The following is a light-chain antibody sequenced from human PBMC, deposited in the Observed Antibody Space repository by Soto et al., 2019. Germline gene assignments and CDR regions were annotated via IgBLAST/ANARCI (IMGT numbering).Light chain of an antibody. CDR2: AAS. J-gene: IGKJ1*01. Sequence: AIQVTQSPSAMSSSVGDRVTITCRASQVSSNYLAWFQRQPWKATKLLIYAASSLQSGVPSRFSGSGSGTDFTLTISSLQPEDFATYYCLQDYNYPWTFGQGTKVDIK. CDR3: LQDYNYPWT. CDR1: QVSSNY. V-gene: IGKV1-6*01.